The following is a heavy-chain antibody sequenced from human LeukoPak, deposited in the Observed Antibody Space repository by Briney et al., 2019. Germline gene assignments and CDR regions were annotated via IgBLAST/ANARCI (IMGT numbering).Heavy chain of an antibody. Sequence: PGGSLRLSCAASGFTVSSNYMSWVRQAPGKGLEWVSVIYSGGSTYYADSVKGRFTISRDNSKNTLYLQMNSLRAEDTAVYYCARSTVTTAYGKDVWGQGTTVTVSS. CDR2: IYSGGST. CDR3: ARSTVTTAYGKDV. V-gene: IGHV3-66*01. CDR1: GFTVSSNY. J-gene: IGHJ6*02. D-gene: IGHD4-17*01.